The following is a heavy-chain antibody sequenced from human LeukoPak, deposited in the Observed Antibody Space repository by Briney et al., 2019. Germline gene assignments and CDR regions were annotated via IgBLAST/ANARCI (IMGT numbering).Heavy chain of an antibody. CDR2: IIAIFGTA. V-gene: IGHV1-69*06. Sequence: SVKVSCKASGGTFSSYAISWVRQAPGQGLEWVGGIIAIFGTANYAQKFQGGVTITADKSTSTAYMELSSLRSEDTAVYYCARRVAVAAQQDYYYYYYMDVWGKGTTVTVSS. CDR3: ARRVAVAAQQDYYYYYYMDV. J-gene: IGHJ6*03. D-gene: IGHD2-15*01. CDR1: GGTFSSYA.